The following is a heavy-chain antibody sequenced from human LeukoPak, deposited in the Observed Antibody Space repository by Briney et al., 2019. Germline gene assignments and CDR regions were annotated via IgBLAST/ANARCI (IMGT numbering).Heavy chain of an antibody. V-gene: IGHV3-53*01. CDR2: IYSGGST. D-gene: IGHD3-10*01. J-gene: IGHJ5*02. CDR3: ASSGALLWPRFDP. Sequence: GGSLRLSCAASGFTVSSNYMSWVRQAPGKGLEWVSVIYSGGSTYYADSVKGRFTISRDNSKNTLYLQMNSLRAADTAVYYCASSGALLWPRFDPWGQGTLVTVSS. CDR1: GFTVSSNY.